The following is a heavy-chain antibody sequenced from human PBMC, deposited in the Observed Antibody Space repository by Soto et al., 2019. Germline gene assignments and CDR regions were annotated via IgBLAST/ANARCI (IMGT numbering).Heavy chain of an antibody. CDR1: GFTFSSYW. CDR3: ARGAFGAYYFDY. J-gene: IGHJ4*02. CDR2: IKGDGITT. Sequence: EVQLVESGGGVVQPGGSLRLSCAASGFTFSSYWIHWVRQAPGKGLVWVSRIKGDGITTNYADSVKGRVTISRDNAKNTVYLQVNSLRAEDTAVYYCARGAFGAYYFDYRGQGTLVTVSS. D-gene: IGHD3-3*01. V-gene: IGHV3-74*01.